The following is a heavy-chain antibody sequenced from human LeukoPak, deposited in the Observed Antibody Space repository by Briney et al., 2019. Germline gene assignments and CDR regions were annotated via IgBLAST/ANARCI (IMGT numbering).Heavy chain of an antibody. CDR2: IYYSGST. CDR1: GGSISSDNYY. D-gene: IGHD3-16*01. V-gene: IGHV4-39*07. CDR3: ASGDDYVWGSPDY. J-gene: IGHJ4*02. Sequence: SETLSLTCTVSGGSISSDNYYWGWIRQPPGTGLEFIGSIYYSGSTYYNPSLKSRVTISVDTSKNQFSLKLSSVTAADTAVYYCASGDDYVWGSPDYWGQGTLVTVSS.